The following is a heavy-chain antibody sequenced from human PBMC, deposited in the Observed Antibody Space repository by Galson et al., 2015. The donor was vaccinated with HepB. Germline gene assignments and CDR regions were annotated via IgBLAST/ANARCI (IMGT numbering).Heavy chain of an antibody. CDR3: AKDAVGNTFFYGMDV. Sequence: SLRLSCAASGFTFEKYAMSWVRQAPGKGLEWVSLISGSGLSAYYGASVKGRFTISRDNSKNTMYLEMNTLGVEDTAVYYCAKDAVGNTFFYGMDVWGQGTTVTVSS. J-gene: IGHJ6*02. D-gene: IGHD1-26*01. V-gene: IGHV3-23*01. CDR2: ISGSGLSA. CDR1: GFTFEKYA.